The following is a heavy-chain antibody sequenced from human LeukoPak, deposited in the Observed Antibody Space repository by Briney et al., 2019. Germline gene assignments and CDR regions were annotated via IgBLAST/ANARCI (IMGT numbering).Heavy chain of an antibody. CDR3: ARGNRFRITGSSLLSY. V-gene: IGHV1-58*01. CDR1: GFTFTSSA. D-gene: IGHD1-20*01. CDR2: IVVGSGNT. Sequence: GASVKVSCKTSGFTFTSSAVQWVRQARGQRLEWIGWIVVGSGNTNYAQKFQERVTITRDMSTSTAYMELSSLRSEDTAVYYCARGNRFRITGSSLLSYWGQGTLVTVSS. J-gene: IGHJ4*02.